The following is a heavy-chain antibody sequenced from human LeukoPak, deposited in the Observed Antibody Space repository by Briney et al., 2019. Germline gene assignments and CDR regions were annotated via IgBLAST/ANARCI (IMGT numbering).Heavy chain of an antibody. CDR3: AREALGGYSYGYRGYYYGMDV. CDR2: IYYSGST. CDR1: GGSISSYY. J-gene: IGHJ6*02. V-gene: IGHV4-59*06. D-gene: IGHD5-18*01. Sequence: PSETLSLTCTVSGGSISSYYWSWIRQPPGKGLEWIGYIYYSGSTYYNPSLKSRVTISVDTSKNQFSLKLSSVTAADTAVYYCAREALGGYSYGYRGYYYGMDVWGQGTTVTVSS.